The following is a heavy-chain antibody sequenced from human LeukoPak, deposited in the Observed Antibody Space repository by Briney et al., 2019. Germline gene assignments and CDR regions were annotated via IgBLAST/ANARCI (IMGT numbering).Heavy chain of an antibody. CDR2: IKPSGGST. V-gene: IGHV1-46*01. CDR1: GYTLTSYY. J-gene: IGHJ4*02. D-gene: IGHD2/OR15-2a*01. Sequence: GASVKVSCTASGYTLTSYYTHWVRQAPGQGLEWMGIIKPSGGSTLYAQKFQGRVTVTSDMSTSTVYVELSSLRSEDTAVYYCAREVPENFNFDYWGQGTLVTVSS. CDR3: AREVPENFNFDY.